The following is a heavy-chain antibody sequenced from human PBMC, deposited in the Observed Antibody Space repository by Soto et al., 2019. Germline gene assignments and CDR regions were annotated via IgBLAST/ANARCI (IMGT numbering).Heavy chain of an antibody. CDR3: ARDGTYYDFWSGYAYGMDV. D-gene: IGHD3-3*01. CDR2: IYYSGST. CDR1: GGSISSSSYY. V-gene: IGHV4-39*02. Sequence: QLQLQESGPGLVKPSETLSLTCTVSGGSISSSSYYWGWIRQPPGKGLEGIGSIYYSGSTYYNPSLKSRVTISVDTSKNQFSLKLSSVTAADTAVYYCARDGTYYDFWSGYAYGMDVWGQGTTVTVSS. J-gene: IGHJ6*02.